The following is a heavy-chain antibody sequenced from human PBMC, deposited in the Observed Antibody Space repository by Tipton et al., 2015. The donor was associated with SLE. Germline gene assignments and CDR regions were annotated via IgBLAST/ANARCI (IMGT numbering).Heavy chain of an antibody. D-gene: IGHD5-18*01. J-gene: IGHJ6*03. CDR2: IYYSGST. Sequence: GLVKPSETLSLTCTVSGGSISSHYWSWIRQPPGKGLEWIGYIYYSGSTNYNPSLKIRVTISVDTSKNQFSLKLSSVTAADTAVYYCARGVPPRTAMGYYYYYYYMDVWGKGTTVTVSS. V-gene: IGHV4-59*11. CDR3: ARGVPPRTAMGYYYYYYYMDV. CDR1: GGSISSHY.